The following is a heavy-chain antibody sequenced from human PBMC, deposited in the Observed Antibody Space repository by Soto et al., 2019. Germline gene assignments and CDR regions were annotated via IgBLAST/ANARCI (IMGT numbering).Heavy chain of an antibody. D-gene: IGHD6-19*01. CDR1: GYTFTSYG. Sequence: QVQLVQSGAEVKKPGASVKASCKAPGYTFTSYGISWVRQAPGQGLEWMGWISAYNGNTNYAQKLQGRVTMTTDTSTSTGYMELRSLRSDDTAVYYCARESAVAALDPWGQGTLVTVSS. J-gene: IGHJ5*02. CDR3: ARESAVAALDP. CDR2: ISAYNGNT. V-gene: IGHV1-18*01.